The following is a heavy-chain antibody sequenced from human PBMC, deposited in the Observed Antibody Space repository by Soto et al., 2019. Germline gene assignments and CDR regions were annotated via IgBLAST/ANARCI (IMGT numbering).Heavy chain of an antibody. Sequence: PSETLALTCAISGDSVSPNSGAWNWIRQSPSRGLEWLGRTFYRSRWYSDYADSVKGRININSDTSKNQFSLQLSSVTPEDTAVYYCARVIPGTNYGMDVWGQGTTVTVSS. CDR3: ARVIPGTNYGMDV. V-gene: IGHV6-1*01. J-gene: IGHJ6*02. CDR1: GDSVSPNSGA. D-gene: IGHD1-20*01. CDR2: TFYRSRWYS.